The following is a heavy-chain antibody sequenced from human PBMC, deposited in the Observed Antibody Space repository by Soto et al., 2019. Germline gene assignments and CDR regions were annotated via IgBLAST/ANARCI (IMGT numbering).Heavy chain of an antibody. J-gene: IGHJ5*02. V-gene: IGHV3-48*01. CDR2: ISSSSSTI. D-gene: IGHD4-17*01. CDR1: GFAFRSHW. CDR3: AREADYVNWFDP. Sequence: GGSLRLSCGASGFAFRSHWMSWVRQAPGKGLEWVSYISSSSSTIYYADSVKGRFTISRDNAKNSLYLQMNSLRAEDTAVYYCAREADYVNWFDPWCQGTLVTVSS.